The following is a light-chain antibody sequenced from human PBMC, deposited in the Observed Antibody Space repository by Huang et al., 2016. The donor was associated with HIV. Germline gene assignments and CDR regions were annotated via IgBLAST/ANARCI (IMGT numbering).Light chain of an antibody. V-gene: IGKV3-20*01. J-gene: IGKJ3*01. CDR2: GAS. CDR3: QQYGMSPT. Sequence: VLTQAPGTLSLSPGERATLSCKASQSVPYNYLAWYQQRPGQAPRRLIDGASCRATGIPDRCSGTGSGTDFTLTISRLVPDDFAVYYCQQYGMSPTFGPGTKVDFK. CDR1: QSVPYNY.